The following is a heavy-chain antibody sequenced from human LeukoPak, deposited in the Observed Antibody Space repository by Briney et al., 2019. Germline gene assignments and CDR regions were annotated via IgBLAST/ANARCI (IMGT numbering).Heavy chain of an antibody. CDR1: GYTFTSYG. CDR3: ATGEGYCSGGSCFDY. Sequence: ASVKVSCKASGYTFTSYGISWVRRAPGQGLEWMGWISAYNGNTNYAQKLQGRVTMTTDTSTSTAYMELRSLRSDDTAVYYCATGEGYCSGGSCFDYWGQGTLVTVSS. J-gene: IGHJ4*02. CDR2: ISAYNGNT. D-gene: IGHD2-15*01. V-gene: IGHV1-18*01.